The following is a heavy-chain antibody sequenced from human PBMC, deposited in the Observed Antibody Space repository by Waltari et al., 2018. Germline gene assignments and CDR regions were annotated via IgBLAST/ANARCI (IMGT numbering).Heavy chain of an antibody. D-gene: IGHD7-27*01. CDR2: IFADGTT. V-gene: IGHV3-66*02. CDR1: GATIDSNY. J-gene: IGHJ1*01. Sequence: SGGGLVQPGGYLRLACTASGATIDSNYMNWLRQAPGKGLEWISVIFADGTTHFADSVRGRFVISRDKSENTLYLQMNFVRADDSSVYYCTRGGHPNSWGQGTLVTVSS. CDR3: TRGGHPNS.